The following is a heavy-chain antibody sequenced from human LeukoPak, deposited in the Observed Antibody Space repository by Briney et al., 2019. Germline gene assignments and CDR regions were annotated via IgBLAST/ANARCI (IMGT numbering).Heavy chain of an antibody. J-gene: IGHJ4*01. CDR2: ISKSGDFT. Sequence: GGSLRPSCAASGFTFSSSAMSWVRQAPGKGLEWVSVISKSGDFTYYADSVKGRFTTSRDSSKSTLNLQMNSLRAEDTAVYYCAKESAAAGYFDYWGLGTLVTVSS. CDR3: AKESAAAGYFDY. V-gene: IGHV3-23*01. D-gene: IGHD6-13*01. CDR1: GFTFSSSA.